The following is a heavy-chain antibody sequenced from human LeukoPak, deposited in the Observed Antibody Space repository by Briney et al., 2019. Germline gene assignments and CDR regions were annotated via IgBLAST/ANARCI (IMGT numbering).Heavy chain of an antibody. CDR1: GGSISSSSYY. V-gene: IGHV4-61*05. CDR3: ARAGGYSPRSYYYYYMDV. J-gene: IGHJ6*03. Sequence: SETLSLTCTVSGGSISSSSYYWGWIRQPPGKGLEWIGYIYYSGSTNYNPSLKSRVTISVDTSKNQFSLKLSSVTAADTAVYYCARAGGYSPRSYYYYYMDVWGKGTTVAVSS. D-gene: IGHD5-18*01. CDR2: IYYSGST.